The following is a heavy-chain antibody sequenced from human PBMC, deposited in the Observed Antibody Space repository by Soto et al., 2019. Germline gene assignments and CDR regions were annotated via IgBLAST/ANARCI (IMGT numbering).Heavy chain of an antibody. J-gene: IGHJ6*02. CDR1: GFPFSSYG. Sequence: QVQLVESGGGVVQPGRSLRLSCAASGFPFSSYGMHWVRQAPGKGLEWVAVISYDGSNKYYADSVKGRFTISRDNSKNTLSLQLNSLRAEATAVAYCEKEVWRCPMDVWGQGTTVTVSS. CDR3: EKEVWRCPMDV. V-gene: IGHV3-30*18. D-gene: IGHD3-16*01. CDR2: ISYDGSNK.